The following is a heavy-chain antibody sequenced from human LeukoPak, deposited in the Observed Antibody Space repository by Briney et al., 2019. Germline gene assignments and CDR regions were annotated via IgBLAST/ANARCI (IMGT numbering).Heavy chain of an antibody. V-gene: IGHV3-15*01. CDR2: IKSKTDGGTT. J-gene: IGHJ4*02. CDR1: GFTFSNAW. D-gene: IGHD3-22*01. Sequence: PGGSLRLPCAASGFTFSNAWMSWVRQAPGKGLEWVGRIKSKTDGGTTDYAAPVKGRFTISRDDSKNTLYLQMNSLKTEDSAVYYCTTDPGYYDSSGYYYPYYFDYWGQGTLVTVSS. CDR3: TTDPGYYDSSGYYYPYYFDY.